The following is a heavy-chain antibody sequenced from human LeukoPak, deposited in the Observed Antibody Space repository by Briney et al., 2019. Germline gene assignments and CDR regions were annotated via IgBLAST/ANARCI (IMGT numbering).Heavy chain of an antibody. V-gene: IGHV1-8*02. D-gene: IGHD3-10*01. Sequence: ASVKVSCKASGYTFTSYGISWVRQAPGQGLEWMGWISANDGNTDYPQKFQGRVTMTRNTSISTAYMELSSLRSEDTAVYYCARGGSHLVRGVTTGYAYWGQGTLVTVSS. CDR1: GYTFTSYG. CDR2: ISANDGNT. J-gene: IGHJ4*02. CDR3: ARGGSHLVRGVTTGYAY.